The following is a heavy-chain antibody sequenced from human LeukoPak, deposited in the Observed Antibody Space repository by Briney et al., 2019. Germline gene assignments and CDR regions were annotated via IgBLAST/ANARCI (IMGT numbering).Heavy chain of an antibody. D-gene: IGHD3-10*01. V-gene: IGHV3-64*01. Sequence: GGSLRLSCAASGFTFSNFAIHWVRQAPGKGLEFVSGIRSTGDSTYYANSAKGRFTISRDNSKNTLYLQMNSLRAEDTAVYYCAKDSYYYGSGTFDYWGQGTLVTVSS. CDR3: AKDSYYYGSGTFDY. CDR1: GFTFSNFA. CDR2: IRSTGDST. J-gene: IGHJ4*02.